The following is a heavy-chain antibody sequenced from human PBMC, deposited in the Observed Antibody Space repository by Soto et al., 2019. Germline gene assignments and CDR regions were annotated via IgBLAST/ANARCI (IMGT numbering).Heavy chain of an antibody. V-gene: IGHV3-21*06. CDR3: ARDLRGHYGP. CDR2: VSGSGSYI. Sequence: GGSLRLSCEGSGFNFRNFNMIWVRQAPGKGLEWVSSVSGSGSYIYYADSVKGRFTVSRDNANNLVFLQMNGLRPEDTAMYYCARDLRGHYGPWGQGTMVTVSS. J-gene: IGHJ3*01. D-gene: IGHD4-17*01. CDR1: GFNFRNFN.